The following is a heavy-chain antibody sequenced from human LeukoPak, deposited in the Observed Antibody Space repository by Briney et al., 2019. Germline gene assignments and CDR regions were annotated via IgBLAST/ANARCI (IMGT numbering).Heavy chain of an antibody. J-gene: IGHJ4*02. Sequence: SETLSLTCTVSGGSISSGGYYWSWLRQHPGKGLEWIGYIYYSGSTYYNPSLKSRVTISVDTSKNQFSLKLSSVTAADTAVYYCARGTELAAAGSDYWGQGTLVTVSS. CDR2: IYYSGST. CDR3: ARGTELAAAGSDY. D-gene: IGHD6-13*01. CDR1: GGSISSGGYY. V-gene: IGHV4-31*03.